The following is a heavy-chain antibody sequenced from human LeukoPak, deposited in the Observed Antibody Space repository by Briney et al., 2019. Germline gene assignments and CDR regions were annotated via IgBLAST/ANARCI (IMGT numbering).Heavy chain of an antibody. CDR1: GYTFTSYG. CDR2: INPNSGGT. J-gene: IGHJ3*02. Sequence: VASVKVSCKASGYTFTSYGISWVRQAPGQGLEWMGWINPNSGGTNYAQKLQGRVTMTRDTSISTAYMQLSRLRSDDTAVYYCARWGYYDSSGYYGRAFDIWSQGTMVTVSS. D-gene: IGHD3-22*01. CDR3: ARWGYYDSSGYYGRAFDI. V-gene: IGHV1-2*02.